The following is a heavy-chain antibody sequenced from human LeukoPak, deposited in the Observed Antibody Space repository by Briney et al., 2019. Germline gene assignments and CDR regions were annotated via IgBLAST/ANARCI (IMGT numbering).Heavy chain of an antibody. Sequence: GGSLRLSCAASGFTFGDYYMSWIRQAPGKGLEWVSYISSSGSTIDYADSVKGRFTISRDDAKNSLYLQMNSLRAEDTAVYYCARSIPAGNRRWGQGTLVTVSS. D-gene: IGHD2-2*01. J-gene: IGHJ4*02. CDR2: ISSSGSTI. V-gene: IGHV3-11*01. CDR1: GFTFGDYY. CDR3: ARSIPAGNRR.